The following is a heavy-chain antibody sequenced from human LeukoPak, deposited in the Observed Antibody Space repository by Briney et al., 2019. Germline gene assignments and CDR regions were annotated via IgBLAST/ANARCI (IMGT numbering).Heavy chain of an antibody. V-gene: IGHV4-59*08. D-gene: IGHD3-10*01. J-gene: IGHJ4*02. CDR1: GGSISSYY. CDR2: IYYSGST. CDR3: ARLLWFGELFNPRFDY. Sequence: SETLSLTCTVSGGSISSYYWSWIRQPPGKGLEWIGYIYYSGSTNYNPSLKSRVTISVDTSKNQFSLKLSSVTAADTAVYYRARLLWFGELFNPRFDYWGQGTLVTVSS.